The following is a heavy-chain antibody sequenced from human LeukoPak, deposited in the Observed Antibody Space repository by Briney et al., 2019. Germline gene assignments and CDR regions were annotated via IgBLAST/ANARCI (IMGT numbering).Heavy chain of an antibody. CDR2: IYHSGST. V-gene: IGHV4-4*02. CDR3: ARVVYSSGWPFDY. Sequence: SGTLSLTCAVSGGSISSSNWWSWVRQPPGKGLEWIGEIYHSGSTNYNPSLKSRVTISVDKSKNQFSLKLSSVTAADTAVYYCARVVYSSGWPFDYWGQGTLVTVPS. CDR1: GGSISSSNW. J-gene: IGHJ4*02. D-gene: IGHD6-19*01.